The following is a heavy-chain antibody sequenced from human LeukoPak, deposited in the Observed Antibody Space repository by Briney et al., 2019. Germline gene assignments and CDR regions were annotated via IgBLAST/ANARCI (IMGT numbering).Heavy chain of an antibody. CDR2: ISSSGSTI. CDR3: ARRWVAGTIDY. J-gene: IGHJ4*02. D-gene: IGHD6-19*01. V-gene: IGHV3-11*01. CDR1: GFTFSDYY. Sequence: GGSLRLSCAASGFTFSDYYMSWIRQAPGEGLEWVSYISSSGSTIYYADSVKGRFTISRDNAKNSLYLQMNSLRAEDTAVYYCARRWVAGTIDYWGQGTLVTVSS.